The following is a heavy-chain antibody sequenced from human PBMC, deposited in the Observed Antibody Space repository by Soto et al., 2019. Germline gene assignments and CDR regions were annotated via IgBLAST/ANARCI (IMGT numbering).Heavy chain of an antibody. CDR1: GGSISSYY. Sequence: QVQLQESGPGLVKPSETLSLTCTVSGGSISSYYWSWIRQPPGKGLEWIGYIYYSGSTNYNPSLKSRVTISVDTSKNQFSLKLSSVTAADTAVYYCASEGLLVAFDIWGQGTMVTVSS. CDR2: IYYSGST. D-gene: IGHD2-15*01. V-gene: IGHV4-59*01. CDR3: ASEGLLVAFDI. J-gene: IGHJ3*02.